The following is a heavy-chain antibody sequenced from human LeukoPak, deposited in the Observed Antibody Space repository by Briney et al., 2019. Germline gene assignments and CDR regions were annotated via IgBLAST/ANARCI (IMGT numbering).Heavy chain of an antibody. CDR2: ISSSSSYI. V-gene: IGHV3-21*01. J-gene: IGHJ4*02. CDR3: ARDRPRVGGYCSSTSCHGR. D-gene: IGHD2-2*01. Sequence: PGGSLRLSCAASGFTFSSYSMNWVRQAPGKGLEWVSSISSSSSYIYYADSVKGRFTISRDNAKNSLYLQMNSLRAEDTAVYYCARDRPRVGGYCSSTSCHGRWGQGTLVTVSS. CDR1: GFTFSSYS.